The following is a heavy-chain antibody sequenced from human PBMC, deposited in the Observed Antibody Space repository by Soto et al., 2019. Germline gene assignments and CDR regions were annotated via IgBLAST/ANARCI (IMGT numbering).Heavy chain of an antibody. CDR3: ARDSSGRQYYGMDV. V-gene: IGHV3-48*02. Sequence: AGGSLRLSCTPSGFIFSDYSMNWARQAPGKGLEWISYITTTSSTMYYADSVKGRFTISRDNAKNSLYLQMNSLRDEDTAVYYCARDSSGRQYYGMDVWGQGTTVTVSS. CDR2: ITTTSSTM. J-gene: IGHJ6*02. CDR1: GFIFSDYS. D-gene: IGHD3-22*01.